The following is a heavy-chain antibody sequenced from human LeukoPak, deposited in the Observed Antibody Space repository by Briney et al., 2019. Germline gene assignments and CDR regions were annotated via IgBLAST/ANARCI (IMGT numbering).Heavy chain of an antibody. D-gene: IGHD6-13*01. CDR3: ARGEYSGSWHSEYFQH. CDR1: GFTFSSYG. J-gene: IGHJ1*01. V-gene: IGHV3-33*01. CDR2: IWFDGSNQ. Sequence: GGSLRLSCAASGFTFSSYGMHWVRQAPGKGLEWVAIIWFDGSNQYYADSVKGRLTISRDNPKDTLYLQMNSLRVEDTAVYYCARGEYSGSWHSEYFQHWGQGTLVTVSS.